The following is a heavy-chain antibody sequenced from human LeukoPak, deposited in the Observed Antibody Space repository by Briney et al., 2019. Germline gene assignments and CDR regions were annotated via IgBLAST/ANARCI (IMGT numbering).Heavy chain of an antibody. D-gene: IGHD2-21*02. CDR1: GFTFSNYA. J-gene: IGHJ4*02. CDR3: AKGVVVTAIPVDY. Sequence: GGSLRLSCAASGFTFSNYAMSCVRPAPGKGLEWVSAMSGSGTSTYYADSVKGRFSISRDNSKNTLYLQMNSLRAEDTAVYYCAKGVVVTAIPVDYWGQGTLVTVSS. V-gene: IGHV3-23*01. CDR2: MSGSGTST.